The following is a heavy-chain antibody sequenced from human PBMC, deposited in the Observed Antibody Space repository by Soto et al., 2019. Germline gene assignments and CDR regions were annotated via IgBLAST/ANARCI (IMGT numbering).Heavy chain of an antibody. CDR3: ARDGWIQLWTYDC. Sequence: SETLSLTCTVSGGSVSSGSYYWSWIRQPPGKGLEWIGYIYYSGSTNYNPSLKSRVTISVDTSKNQFSLKLSSVTAADTAVYYCARDGWIQLWTYDCWGQGTLVTVSS. V-gene: IGHV4-61*01. CDR1: GGSVSSGSYY. J-gene: IGHJ4*02. D-gene: IGHD5-18*01. CDR2: IYYSGST.